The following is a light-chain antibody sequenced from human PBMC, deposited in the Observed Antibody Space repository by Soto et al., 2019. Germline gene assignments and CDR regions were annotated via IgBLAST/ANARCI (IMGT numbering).Light chain of an antibody. Sequence: QSVLTQPPSVSGAPGQRVTISCTGSSSNIGAGFDVHWYQQLPGTAPRLLIYANTKRPSGVPDRFSGSRSGTSISLAITGLRDEDEADYFCQSYDSSLSGYVFGTGTKLTV. CDR2: ANT. CDR1: SSNIGAGFD. CDR3: QSYDSSLSGYV. J-gene: IGLJ1*01. V-gene: IGLV1-40*01.